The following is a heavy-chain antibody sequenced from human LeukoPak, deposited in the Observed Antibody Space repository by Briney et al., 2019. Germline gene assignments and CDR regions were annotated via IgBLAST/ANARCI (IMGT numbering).Heavy chain of an antibody. Sequence: SETLSLTCTVSGGSISSSSHYWGWIRQPPGKGLEWIGSIYYSGSTYYNPSLKSRVTISVDTSKNQFSLKLSSVTAADTAVYYCARQTFITGIDYWGQGTLVTVSS. D-gene: IGHD3-22*01. CDR2: IYYSGST. J-gene: IGHJ4*02. CDR3: ARQTFITGIDY. V-gene: IGHV4-39*01. CDR1: GGSISSSSHY.